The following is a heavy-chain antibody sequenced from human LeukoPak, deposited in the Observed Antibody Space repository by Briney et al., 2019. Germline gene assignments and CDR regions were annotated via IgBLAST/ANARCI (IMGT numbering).Heavy chain of an antibody. CDR1: GGSFSGYY. CDR2: INHSGNP. Sequence: SETLSLTCTVSGGSFSGYYWGGIRQPPGKGLEWIGEINHSGNPNYNPSLKSRLTISVDTSRNQLSLKLSSVTAADTGVYYCARGLTHWGQGTLVTVSS. CDR3: ARGLTH. V-gene: IGHV4-34*01. J-gene: IGHJ4*02.